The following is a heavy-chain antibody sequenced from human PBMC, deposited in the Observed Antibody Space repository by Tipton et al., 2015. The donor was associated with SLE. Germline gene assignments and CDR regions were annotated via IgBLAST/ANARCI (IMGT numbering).Heavy chain of an antibody. CDR2: IWYDASNK. Sequence: SLRLSCAASGFTFSSYGMHWVRQAPGKGLEWGAVIWYDASNKYYADSVKGRLTISRDNSKNTLYLQMNSLRAEDTAVYYCARGGLRFLEWFEDYWGQGTLVTVSS. D-gene: IGHD3-3*01. CDR1: GFTFSSYG. J-gene: IGHJ4*02. CDR3: ARGGLRFLEWFEDY. V-gene: IGHV3-33*01.